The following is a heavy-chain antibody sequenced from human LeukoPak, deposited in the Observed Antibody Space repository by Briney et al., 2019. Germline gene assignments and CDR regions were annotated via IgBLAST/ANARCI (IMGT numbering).Heavy chain of an antibody. J-gene: IGHJ6*03. V-gene: IGHV3-74*01. CDR2: TISDGSTT. CDR1: GFTFSSHY. Sequence: GGSLRLSCAASGFTFSSHYTHWVRQAQGKGLVWVSRTISDGSTTTYADSVRGRFSMSRDNAKNTLYLQMNSLRVEDTAVYFCARGRTGYQYAMDVWGKGTTVTVSS. D-gene: IGHD3-9*01. CDR3: ARGRTGYQYAMDV.